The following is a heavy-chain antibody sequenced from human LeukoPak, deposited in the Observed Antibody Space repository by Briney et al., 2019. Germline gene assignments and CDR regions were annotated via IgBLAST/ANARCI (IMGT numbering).Heavy chain of an antibody. Sequence: SCKASGGTFSSYAISWVRQAPGKGLEWVSAISGSGGSTYYADSVKGRFTISRDNSKNTLYLQMNSLRAEDTAVYYCAKCGLNSGYDRYLDYWGQGTLVTVSS. J-gene: IGHJ4*02. V-gene: IGHV3-23*01. CDR2: ISGSGGST. D-gene: IGHD5-12*01. CDR1: GGTFSSYA. CDR3: AKCGLNSGYDRYLDY.